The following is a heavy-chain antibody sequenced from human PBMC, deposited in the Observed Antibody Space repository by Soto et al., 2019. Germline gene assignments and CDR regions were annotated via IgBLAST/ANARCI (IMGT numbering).Heavy chain of an antibody. CDR2: ISGSGGST. Sequence: GGSLRLSCAASGFTFSSYAMSWVRQAPGKGLEWVSAISGSGGSTYYADSVKGRFTISRDNSKNTLYLQMNSLRAEDTAVYYCAKEVGDFWSGYLRAFDAFDIWGQGTMVTVSS. CDR3: AKEVGDFWSGYLRAFDAFDI. CDR1: GFTFSSYA. V-gene: IGHV3-23*01. J-gene: IGHJ3*02. D-gene: IGHD3-3*01.